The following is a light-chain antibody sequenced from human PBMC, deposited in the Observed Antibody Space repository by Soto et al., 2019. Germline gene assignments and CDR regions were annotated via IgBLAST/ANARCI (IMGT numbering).Light chain of an antibody. Sequence: DIQMTQSPSFLSASVGDRVTITCRASQSICKDLNWYQQKPGKAPKFLIYGASTLQSGVPPRFTGSGSGTDFTLTVNSLQAEDFATYYCQQSYTSPTTFGQGTRLEI. J-gene: IGKJ5*01. CDR3: QQSYTSPTT. CDR1: QSICKD. V-gene: IGKV1-39*01. CDR2: GAS.